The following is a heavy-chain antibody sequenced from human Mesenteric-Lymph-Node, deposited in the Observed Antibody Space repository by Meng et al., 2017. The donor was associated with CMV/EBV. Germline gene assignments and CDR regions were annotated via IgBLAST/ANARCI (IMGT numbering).Heavy chain of an antibody. J-gene: IGHJ4*02. CDR1: GFTFSDYY. Sequence: GGSLRLSCAASGFTFSDYYMSWIRQAPGKGLEWVSYISSSGSTIYYADSLKGRFTISRDNAKNSLYLQMNSLRAEDTAVYYCARDSDRFVVVPAAILGYWGQGTLVTVSS. CDR2: ISSSGSTI. V-gene: IGHV3-11*01. CDR3: ARDSDRFVVVPAAILGY. D-gene: IGHD2-2*01.